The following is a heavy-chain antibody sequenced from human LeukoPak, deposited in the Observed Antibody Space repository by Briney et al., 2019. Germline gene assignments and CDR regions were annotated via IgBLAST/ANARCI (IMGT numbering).Heavy chain of an antibody. CDR2: ISGSGGST. V-gene: IGHV3-23*01. CDR3: AKSSGWYRDYFDY. CDR1: GFTFSSYA. J-gene: IGHJ4*02. Sequence: GGSLRLSCAATGFTFSSYAMSWVRQAPGKGLEWVSAISGSGGSTYYADSVKGRFTISRDNSKNTLYLQMNSLRAEDTAVYYCAKSSGWYRDYFDYWGQGTLVTVSS. D-gene: IGHD6-19*01.